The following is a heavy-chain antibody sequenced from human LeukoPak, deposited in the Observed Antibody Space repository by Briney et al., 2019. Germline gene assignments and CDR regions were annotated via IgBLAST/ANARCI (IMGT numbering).Heavy chain of an antibody. CDR1: GGSISSSNW. J-gene: IGHJ4*02. Sequence: SETLSLTCAVSGGSISSSNWWSWVRQPPGRGLEWIGEIYHSGSTNYNPSLKSRVTISVDKSKNQFSLKLSSVTAADTAVYYCARSGSYGVNYFDNWGQGTLVTDSS. CDR2: IYHSGST. D-gene: IGHD4-17*01. CDR3: ARSGSYGVNYFDN. V-gene: IGHV4-4*02.